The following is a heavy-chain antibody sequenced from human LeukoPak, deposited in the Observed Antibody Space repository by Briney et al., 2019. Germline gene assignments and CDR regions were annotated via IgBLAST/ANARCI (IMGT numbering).Heavy chain of an antibody. D-gene: IGHD6-13*01. CDR3: ARVGGIAAS. CDR2: ISSSGSTI. J-gene: IGHJ5*02. CDR1: GFTFSSYE. Sequence: TGGSLRLSCAAPGFTFSSYEMNWVRQAPGKGLERVSYISSSGSTIYYADSVKGRFTISRDNAKNSLYLQMNSLRAEDTAVYYCARVGGIAASWGQGTLVTVSS. V-gene: IGHV3-48*03.